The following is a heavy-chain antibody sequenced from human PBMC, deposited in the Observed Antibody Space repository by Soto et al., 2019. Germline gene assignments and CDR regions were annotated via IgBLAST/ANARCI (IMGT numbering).Heavy chain of an antibody. CDR2: ISGSGGST. J-gene: IGHJ6*03. V-gene: IGHV3-23*01. CDR3: AKAFYRGGHYYYYMDV. D-gene: IGHD4-4*01. Sequence: GSLRLSCAASGFTFSSYAMSWVRQAPVKGLEWVSAISGSGGSTYYADSVKGRFTISRDNSKNTLYLQMNSLRAEDTAVYYCAKAFYRGGHYYYYMDVWGKGTTVTVSS. CDR1: GFTFSSYA.